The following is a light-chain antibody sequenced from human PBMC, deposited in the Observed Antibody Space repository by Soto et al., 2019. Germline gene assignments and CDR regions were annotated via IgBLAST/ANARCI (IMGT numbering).Light chain of an antibody. J-gene: IGKJ2*01. CDR2: DAS. Sequence: IQLTHSPSTLSAYVVYRVNITCRASQSISDWLAWYQQKAGKAPELLISDASTLATGVPSRFSGSGSGTEFTLTISSLQTDDSATYFCQEYKTYAFGPGTKVDIK. CDR1: QSISDW. V-gene: IGKV1-5*01. CDR3: QEYKTYA.